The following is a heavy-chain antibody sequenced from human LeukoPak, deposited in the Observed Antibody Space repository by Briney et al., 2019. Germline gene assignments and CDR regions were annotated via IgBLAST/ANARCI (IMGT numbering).Heavy chain of an antibody. CDR3: ARNCSVGSCYAY. Sequence: GGSLRLSCAASGFTFITYAMSWVRQAPGKGLEWVSSISGSGAYTYYADSVKGRFTISRDNSQNTLYLQMNSLRAEDTAIYYCARNCSVGSCYAYWGQGALVTVSS. CDR2: ISGSGAYT. CDR1: GFTFITYA. D-gene: IGHD2-15*01. J-gene: IGHJ4*02. V-gene: IGHV3-23*01.